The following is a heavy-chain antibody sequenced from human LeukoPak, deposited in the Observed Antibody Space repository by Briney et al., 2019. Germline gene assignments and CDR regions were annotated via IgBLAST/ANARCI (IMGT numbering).Heavy chain of an antibody. CDR2: IYYNGDT. CDR3: VRGPYGSSISNWFDP. J-gene: IGHJ5*02. D-gene: IGHD3-10*01. V-gene: IGHV4-59*01. CDR1: GGSITGYS. Sequence: PSETLSLTCSVSGGSITGYSWSWIRQTPGKVLEWIGYIYYNGDTHYNPSLNSRLSMSVDTPNKQFSLNLRSVTAADTAVYYCVRGPYGSSISNWFDPWGQGLLVTVSS.